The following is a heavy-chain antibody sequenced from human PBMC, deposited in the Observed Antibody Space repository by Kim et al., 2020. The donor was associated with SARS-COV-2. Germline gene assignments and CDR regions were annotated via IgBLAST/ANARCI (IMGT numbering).Heavy chain of an antibody. V-gene: IGHV3-23*01. CDR2: T. J-gene: IGHJ1*01. Sequence: TYYADSVKGRFTISRDNSKNTLYLQMNSLRAEDTAVYYCAKDFPGRSFQHWGQGTLVTVSS. CDR3: AKDFPGRSFQH. D-gene: IGHD3-3*01.